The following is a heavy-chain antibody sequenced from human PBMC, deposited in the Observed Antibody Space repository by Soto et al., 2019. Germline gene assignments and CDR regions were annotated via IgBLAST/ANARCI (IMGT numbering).Heavy chain of an antibody. CDR1: GFTFSSYG. D-gene: IGHD1-26*01. V-gene: IGHV3-30*18. CDR3: AKPLVGSYQPDY. CDR2: ISYDGSNK. J-gene: IGHJ4*02. Sequence: GGSLRLSCAASGFTFSSYGMHWVRQAPGKGLEWVAVISYDGSNKYYADSVKGRFTISRDNSKNTLYLQMNSLRAEDTAVYYCAKPLVGSYQPDYWGQGTLVTVSS.